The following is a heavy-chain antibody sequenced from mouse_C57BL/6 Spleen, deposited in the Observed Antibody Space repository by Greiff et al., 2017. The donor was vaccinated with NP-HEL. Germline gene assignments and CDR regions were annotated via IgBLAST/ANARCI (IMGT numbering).Heavy chain of an antibody. J-gene: IGHJ2*01. Sequence: QVQLKQPGAELVKPGASVKLSCKASGYTFTSYWMHWVKQRPGQGLEWIGMIHPNSGSTNYNEKFKSKATLTVDKSSSTAYMQLSSLTSEDSAVYYCARGDSQYYFDYWGQGTTLTVSS. D-gene: IGHD3-3*01. V-gene: IGHV1-64*01. CDR1: GYTFTSYW. CDR3: ARGDSQYYFDY. CDR2: IHPNSGST.